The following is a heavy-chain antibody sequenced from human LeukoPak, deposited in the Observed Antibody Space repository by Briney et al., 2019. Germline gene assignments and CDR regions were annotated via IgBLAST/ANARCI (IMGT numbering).Heavy chain of an antibody. CDR1: GFTFSSYA. Sequence: PGGSLRLSCAASGFTFSSYAMSWVRQAPGKGLEWVSAISGSGGSAYYADSVKGRFTISRDNSKNTLYLQMNSLRAEDTAVYYCAKDDGVPAAIHYYYMDVWGKGTTVTVSS. D-gene: IGHD2-2*01. V-gene: IGHV3-23*01. J-gene: IGHJ6*03. CDR2: ISGSGGSA. CDR3: AKDDGVPAAIHYYYMDV.